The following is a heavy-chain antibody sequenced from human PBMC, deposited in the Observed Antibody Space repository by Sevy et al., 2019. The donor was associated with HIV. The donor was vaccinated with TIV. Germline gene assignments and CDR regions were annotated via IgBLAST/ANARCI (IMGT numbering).Heavy chain of an antibody. V-gene: IGHV1-69*13. J-gene: IGHJ4*02. CDR2: IIPILGTV. CDR3: ARGRGNGWYYFDY. Sequence: ASLKVSCKASGGTFSSYGISWVRQAPGQGLEWMGGIIPILGTVNYAQKFQGRVTITADESTKTAYMELSSLRSEDTAVYYCARGRGNGWYYFDYWGQETLVTVSS. D-gene: IGHD6-19*01. CDR1: GGTFSSYG.